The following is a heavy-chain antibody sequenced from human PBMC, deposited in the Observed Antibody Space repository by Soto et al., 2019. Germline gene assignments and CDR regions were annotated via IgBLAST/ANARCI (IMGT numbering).Heavy chain of an antibody. J-gene: IGHJ6*03. Sequence: GGSLRLSCAASGFTFSSYAMNWVRQAPGKGLEWVSAVSGSGGSTYYADSVKGRFTIPRDNSKNMLYLQMNNLRAEDTAVYYCARCFGRPSSPYSTEVRGTAPTLTVSS. V-gene: IGHV3-23*01. CDR2: VSGSGGST. CDR1: GFTFSSYA. D-gene: IGHD3-3*01. CDR3: ARCFGRPSSPYSTEV.